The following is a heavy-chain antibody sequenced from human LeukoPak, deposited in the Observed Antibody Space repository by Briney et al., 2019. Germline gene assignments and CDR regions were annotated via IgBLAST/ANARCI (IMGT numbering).Heavy chain of an antibody. J-gene: IGHJ4*02. CDR3: AGSVHTAMVTFDY. CDR1: GGSISSGDYY. Sequence: PSETLSLTCTVSGGSISSGDYYWSWIRQPPGKGLEWIGYIYYSGSTYYNPSLKSRVTISVDTSKNQFSLKLSSVTAADTAVYYCAGSVHTAMVTFDYWGQGTLVTVSS. CDR2: IYYSGST. D-gene: IGHD5-18*01. V-gene: IGHV4-30-4*01.